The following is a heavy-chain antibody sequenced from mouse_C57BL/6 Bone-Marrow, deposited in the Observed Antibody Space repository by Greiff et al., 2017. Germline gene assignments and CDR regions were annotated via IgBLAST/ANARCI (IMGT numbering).Heavy chain of an antibody. Sequence: VQLQQSGPELVKPGASVKISCKASGYTFTDYYMNWVKQSHGKSLEWIGDINPNNGGTSYNQKFKGKATLTVDKSSSTAYMELRSLTSEDSAVYYCARYYYGSSNWYFDVWGTGTTVTVSS. CDR3: ARYYYGSSNWYFDV. CDR1: GYTFTDYY. D-gene: IGHD1-1*01. V-gene: IGHV1-26*01. J-gene: IGHJ1*03. CDR2: INPNNGGT.